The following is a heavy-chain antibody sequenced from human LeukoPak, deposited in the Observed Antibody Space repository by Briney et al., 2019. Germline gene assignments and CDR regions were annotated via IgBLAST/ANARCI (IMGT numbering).Heavy chain of an antibody. CDR2: IYYSGST. D-gene: IGHD6-13*01. J-gene: IGHJ5*02. Sequence: SETLSLTCTVSGGSLSSYYWSWIRHPPGKGLEWIGYIYYSGSTNYNPSLKSRVTISVDTSKNQFSLKLSSVTAADTAVYYCARAGGSSWYTDWFDPWGQGTLVTVSS. V-gene: IGHV4-59*01. CDR3: ARAGGSSWYTDWFDP. CDR1: GGSLSSYY.